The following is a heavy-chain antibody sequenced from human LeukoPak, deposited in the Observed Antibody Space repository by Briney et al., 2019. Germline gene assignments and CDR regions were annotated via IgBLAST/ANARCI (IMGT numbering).Heavy chain of an antibody. CDR1: GVSISSAGYF. J-gene: IGHJ5*02. D-gene: IGHD1-26*01. V-gene: IGHV4-31*03. Sequence: SQTLSLTCTVSGVSISSAGYFWTWIRQHPGEGLEWIGYIHHSGSTYYNPSLKSRLIISADTSKNQFSLKLNSVTAADAAVYFCARNFHAAPVTYYRHLWGHGTLVTVPS. CDR2: IHHSGST. CDR3: ARNFHAAPVTYYRHL.